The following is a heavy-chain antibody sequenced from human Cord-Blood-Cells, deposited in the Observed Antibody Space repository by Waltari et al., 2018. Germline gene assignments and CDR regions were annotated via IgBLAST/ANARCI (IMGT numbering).Heavy chain of an antibody. D-gene: IGHD3-9*01. CDR3: AKILTVDSVDDSFDI. V-gene: IGHV3-23*01. J-gene: IGHJ3*02. Sequence: ADSVKGRFTISRDNSKNTLYLQMNSLRAEDTAVYYCAKILTVDSVDDSFDIWGQGTMVTVSS.